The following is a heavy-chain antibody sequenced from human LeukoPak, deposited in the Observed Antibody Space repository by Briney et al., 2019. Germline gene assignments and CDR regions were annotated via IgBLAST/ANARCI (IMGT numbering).Heavy chain of an antibody. CDR1: GYTFSSYD. Sequence: GRSLRLSCAASGYTFSSYDIQWVRQATGKGLEWVSSIGTAGDTYYAGSVKGRFTLSRENAKKSSYLQMNNLGAGDTAIYYCARGALGFDYWGQGALVTVSS. V-gene: IGHV3-13*04. CDR2: IGTAGDT. J-gene: IGHJ4*02. CDR3: ARGALGFDY.